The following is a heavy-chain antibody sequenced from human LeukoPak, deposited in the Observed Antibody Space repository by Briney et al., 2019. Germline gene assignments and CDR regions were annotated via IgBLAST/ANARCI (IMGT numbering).Heavy chain of an antibody. Sequence: PGGSLRLSCAASGFPFSNYAMTWVRQAPGRGLEWVSISGGGTATYYADSVKGRLTISRDNSKNTLYLQMPSLRADDTAIYYCVKGGRTNSPLDYWGQGTLVTVSS. CDR2: ISGGGTAT. CDR1: GFPFSNYA. V-gene: IGHV3-23*01. CDR3: VKGGRTNSPLDY. J-gene: IGHJ4*02. D-gene: IGHD1-14*01.